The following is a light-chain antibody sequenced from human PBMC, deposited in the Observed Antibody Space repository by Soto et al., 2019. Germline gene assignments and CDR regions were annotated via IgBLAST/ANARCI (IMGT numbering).Light chain of an antibody. CDR2: WAS. CDR1: QSVLYSSNNKNY. Sequence: DIVMTQSPDSLAVSLGERATINCKSSQSVLYSSNNKNYLAWYRQKPGQPPKLLIYWASTRESGVPDRFSGGGSGTDVTLTISSLQAEDVAVYYCQQYFSTPPYTFGQGTKREIK. CDR3: QQYFSTPPYT. V-gene: IGKV4-1*01. J-gene: IGKJ2*01.